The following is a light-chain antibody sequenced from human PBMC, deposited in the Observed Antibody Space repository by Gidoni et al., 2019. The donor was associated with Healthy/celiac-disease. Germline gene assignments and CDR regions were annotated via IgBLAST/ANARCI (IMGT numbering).Light chain of an antibody. CDR2: GNS. V-gene: IGLV1-40*01. J-gene: IGLJ3*02. Sequence: QPAPSQPPPVSRAPGPTVTISCTGSSTNIGAGYDVHWYQQHPGTAPKLLIYGNSDRPSGVPDRFSGSKSGTSASLAITGLQAEDEADYYCQSYDSSLSGSKVFGGGTKLTVL. CDR3: QSYDSSLSGSKV. CDR1: STNIGAGYD.